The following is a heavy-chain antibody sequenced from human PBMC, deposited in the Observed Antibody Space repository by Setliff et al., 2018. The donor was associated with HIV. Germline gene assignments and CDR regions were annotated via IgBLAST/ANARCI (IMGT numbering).Heavy chain of an antibody. V-gene: IGHV4-34*01. Sequence: SLTCAVYGGSFSGYYWSWIRQPPGKGLEWIGEINHSGSTNYNPSLKSRVTISVDTSKNQFSLKLTSVTAADTLVYYCARVRRGYSYGTYYYYGMDVWGQGTTVTVSS. CDR3: ARVRRGYSYGTYYYYGMDV. CDR2: INHSGST. CDR1: GGSFSGYY. D-gene: IGHD5-18*01. J-gene: IGHJ6*02.